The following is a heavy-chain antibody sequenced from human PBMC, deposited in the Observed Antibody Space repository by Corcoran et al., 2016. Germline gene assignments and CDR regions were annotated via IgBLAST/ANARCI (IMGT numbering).Heavy chain of an antibody. CDR3: GRSSWNDY. CDR2: IKGGENEK. CDR1: GFTFDPYC. J-gene: IGHJ4*02. D-gene: IGHD6-13*01. Sequence: EVKLVESGGGMDQPGGSLRLSCAASGFTFDPYCMNWVRQTPGKGLEWVANIKGGENEKYYVDSVKGRLTISRDNGKNLVYLLMNSLRAEDTAVYYCGRSSWNDYWGQGTLVTVSS. V-gene: IGHV3-7*01.